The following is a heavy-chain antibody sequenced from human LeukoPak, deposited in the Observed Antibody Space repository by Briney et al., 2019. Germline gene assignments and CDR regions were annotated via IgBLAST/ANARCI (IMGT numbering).Heavy chain of an antibody. CDR2: IIPILNIT. J-gene: IGHJ4*02. CDR1: RGTFSRYA. Sequence: SVKVSCKASRGTFSRYAISWVRQAPGQGLEWMGRIIPILNITHYAQKFQGRVTIAADKSTSTAYMELSSLRSEDTAVYYCARDDDRAREIDYWGQGTLVTVSS. CDR3: ARDDDRAREIDY. V-gene: IGHV1-69*04. D-gene: IGHD3-22*01.